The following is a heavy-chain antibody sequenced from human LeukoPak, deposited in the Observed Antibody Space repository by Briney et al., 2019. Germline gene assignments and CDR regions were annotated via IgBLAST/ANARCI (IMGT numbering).Heavy chain of an antibody. Sequence: SETLSLTCTVSGASISSGNYYWSWIRQPAGKGLEWIGRIYSSGSTTYNPTLQSRVTISADTSRNQLSLKLYSVTPADSAMYYCARESDLSNYDRTDYWGQGTLVTVSS. CDR1: GASISSGNYY. D-gene: IGHD4/OR15-4a*01. J-gene: IGHJ4*02. CDR3: ARESDLSNYDRTDY. CDR2: IYSSGST. V-gene: IGHV4-61*02.